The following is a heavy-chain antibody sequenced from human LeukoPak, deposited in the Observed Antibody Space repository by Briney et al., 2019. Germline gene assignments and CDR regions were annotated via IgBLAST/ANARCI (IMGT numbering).Heavy chain of an antibody. V-gene: IGHV4-59*12. CDR2: IYYSGST. Sequence: PSETLSLTCTVSGGSISSYYWSWIRQPPGKGLEWIGYIYYSGSTNYNPSLKSRVTISVDTSKNQFSLKLSSVTAADTAVYYCARDRRVPAAKWGYYYYGMDVWGQGTTVTVSS. CDR3: ARDRRVPAAKWGYYYYGMDV. CDR1: GGSISSYY. D-gene: IGHD2-2*01. J-gene: IGHJ6*02.